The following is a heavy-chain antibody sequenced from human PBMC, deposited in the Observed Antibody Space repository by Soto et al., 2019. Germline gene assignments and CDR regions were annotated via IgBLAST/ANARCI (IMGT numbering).Heavy chain of an antibody. CDR2: ISHSGSTI. V-gene: IGHV3-11*01. CDR3: ARDDTGSMDV. CDR1: GFTFSDYY. Sequence: GGSLRLSCAASGFTFSDYYMNWIRQAPGKGLEWVSYISHSGSTIYYTNSVKGRFTISRDNVKNSLYLQMNSLRAEDTAMYFCARDDTGSMDVWGQGNTVTVSS. D-gene: IGHD2-8*02. J-gene: IGHJ6*02.